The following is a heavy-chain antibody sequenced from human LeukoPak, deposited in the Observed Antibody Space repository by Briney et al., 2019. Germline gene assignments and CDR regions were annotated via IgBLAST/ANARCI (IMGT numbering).Heavy chain of an antibody. V-gene: IGHV4-59*01. D-gene: IGHD6-13*01. Sequence: SETLSLTCAVYRGSFSGYYWSWIRKPPGKGLEWIGYIYYSGSTNYNPSLKSRVTISVDTSKNQFSLKLSSVAAADTAVYYCARDTHTGYGSSWYVNYYYGMDVWGQGTTVTVSS. J-gene: IGHJ6*02. CDR3: ARDTHTGYGSSWYVNYYYGMDV. CDR1: RGSFSGYY. CDR2: IYYSGST.